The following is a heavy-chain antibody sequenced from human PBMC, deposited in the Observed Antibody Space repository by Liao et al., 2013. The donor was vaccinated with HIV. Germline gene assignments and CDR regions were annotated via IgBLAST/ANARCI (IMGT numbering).Heavy chain of an antibody. CDR2: IYASGST. CDR3: ASKTYHSSSWYYFDY. CDR1: GGSISSGGYY. Sequence: QVQLQESGPGLVKPSQTLSLTCTVSGGSISSGGYYWSWIRQPAGKGLEWIGRIYASGSTNYNPSLKSRVTMSVDTSKNQFSLKLSSVTAADTAVYYCASKTYHSSSWYYFDYWGQGTLVTVSS. V-gene: IGHV4-61*02. D-gene: IGHD6-13*01. J-gene: IGHJ4*02.